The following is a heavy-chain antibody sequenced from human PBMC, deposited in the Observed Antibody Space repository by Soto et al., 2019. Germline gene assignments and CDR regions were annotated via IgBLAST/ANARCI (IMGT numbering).Heavy chain of an antibody. D-gene: IGHD4-17*01. J-gene: IGHJ5*02. V-gene: IGHV4-34*01. CDR3: ARGSFGRTSKYGANNWFDP. CDR1: GGSFSGYY. CDR2: INHSGST. Sequence: SETLSLTCTVSGGSFSGYYWSWIRQPPGKGLEWIGEINHSGSTNYNPSLKSRVTISVDTSKNQFSLKLSSVTAADTAVYYCARGSFGRTSKYGANNWFDPWGQGTLVTVSS.